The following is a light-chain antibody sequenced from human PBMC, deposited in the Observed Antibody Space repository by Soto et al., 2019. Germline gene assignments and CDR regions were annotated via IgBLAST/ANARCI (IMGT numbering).Light chain of an antibody. V-gene: IGLV1-40*01. CDR1: SSNIGAGYD. CDR2: GNT. CDR3: QSYDTSLTGFYV. J-gene: IGLJ1*01. Sequence: QSALTQPPSVSGAPGQRVTISCTGSSSNIGAGYDVHWYQQLPGTAPKLLIYGNTNRPSGVPDRFSGSKSATSASLAITGLQAADEADYYCQSYDTSLTGFYVFGTGTKLTVL.